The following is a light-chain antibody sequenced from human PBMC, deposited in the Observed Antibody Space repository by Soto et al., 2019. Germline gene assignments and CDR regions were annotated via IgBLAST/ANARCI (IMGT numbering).Light chain of an antibody. Sequence: DIQMTQSPSTLSASVGDRVTITCRASQSISNWLAWYQQKPGKAPKLLIYRASSLESGVPSRFSGSGSGTEFTLTISSLQPDDFAIYYRQQYNSYSPRLTFGGGTKVETK. CDR2: RAS. CDR3: QQYNSYSPRLT. CDR1: QSISNW. V-gene: IGKV1-5*03. J-gene: IGKJ4*01.